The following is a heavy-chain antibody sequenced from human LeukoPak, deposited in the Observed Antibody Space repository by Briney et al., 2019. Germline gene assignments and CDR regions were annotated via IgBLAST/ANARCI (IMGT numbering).Heavy chain of an antibody. J-gene: IGHJ6*03. CDR3: ARGHGSYYYYMDV. Sequence: ASVKVSCKASGNTFTSYGISWVRQAPGQGLEWLGWINPNSGGTDYAQKFQGRVTMTRDTSTSTAYMELSRLRSDDTAVYHCARGHGSYYYYMDVWGKGTTVTVSS. CDR1: GNTFTSYG. CDR2: INPNSGGT. V-gene: IGHV1-2*02. D-gene: IGHD3-10*01.